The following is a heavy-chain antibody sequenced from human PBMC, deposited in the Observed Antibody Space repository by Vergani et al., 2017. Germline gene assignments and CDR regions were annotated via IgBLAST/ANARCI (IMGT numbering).Heavy chain of an antibody. CDR1: GFTFSSYW. D-gene: IGHD6-13*01. V-gene: IGHV3-7*03. Sequence: EVQLVESGGGLVQPGGSLRLSCAASGFTFSSYWMSWVRQAPGKGLEWVANIKQDGSEKYYVDSVKGRFTISRDNAKNSLYLQMNSLRAEDTAVYYCARDRGSSTYYYYGMDVWGQGTTVTVSS. J-gene: IGHJ6*02. CDR2: IKQDGSEK. CDR3: ARDRGSSTYYYYGMDV.